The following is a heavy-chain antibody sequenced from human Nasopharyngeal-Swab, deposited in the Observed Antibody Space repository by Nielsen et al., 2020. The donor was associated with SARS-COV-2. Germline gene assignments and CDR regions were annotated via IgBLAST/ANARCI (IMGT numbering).Heavy chain of an antibody. D-gene: IGHD2-21*02. J-gene: IGHJ3*02. CDR1: GFTFSSYG. CDR3: ARESVVTGMDDATDI. CDR2: IWYDGSNK. V-gene: IGHV3-33*01. Sequence: GGSLRLSCAASGFTFSSYGMHWVRQAPGKGLEWVAVIWYDGSNKYYADSVKGRFTISRDNAKNSLYLQMDSLRADDTAVYYCARESVVTGMDDATDIWGQGAMVTVS.